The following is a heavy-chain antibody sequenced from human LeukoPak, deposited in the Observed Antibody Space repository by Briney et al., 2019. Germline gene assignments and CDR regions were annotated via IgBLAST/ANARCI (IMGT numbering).Heavy chain of an antibody. D-gene: IGHD3-10*01. Sequence: TETLSLTCTVSGGSISTYYWSWIRQPPGKGLEWIGYIYYSGSTNYNPSLKSRVTITVDTSQNQFSLKLTSVTAADTAVYYCARSYYGSGSYYSYGYWGQGTLVTVSS. CDR1: GGSISTYY. J-gene: IGHJ4*02. V-gene: IGHV4-59*01. CDR3: ARSYYGSGSYYSYGY. CDR2: IYYSGST.